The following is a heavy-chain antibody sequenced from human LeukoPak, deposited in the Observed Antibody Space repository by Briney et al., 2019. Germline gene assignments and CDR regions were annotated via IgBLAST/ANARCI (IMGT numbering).Heavy chain of an antibody. CDR1: GYSINSGYF. D-gene: IGHD2-15*01. V-gene: IGHV4-38-2*02. Sequence: SGTLSLTCTVSGYSINSGYFWGWVRQPPGKGPEWIGSIFHTGDVYYNPSLRSRVTLSIDTSRNQVSLKVTSVTAADTALYYCARVVASTSIDSWGQGILVTVSS. CDR3: ARVVASTSIDS. J-gene: IGHJ4*02. CDR2: IFHTGDV.